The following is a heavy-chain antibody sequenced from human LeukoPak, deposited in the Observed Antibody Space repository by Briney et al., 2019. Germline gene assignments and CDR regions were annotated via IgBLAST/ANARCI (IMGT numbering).Heavy chain of an antibody. V-gene: IGHV3-48*01. CDR3: AKNPLLTAGNLFLDY. CDR1: GFNFSIYS. J-gene: IGHJ4*02. D-gene: IGHD6-25*01. CDR2: ITRSSTTT. Sequence: GGSLRLSCAASGFNFSIYSMNWVRQAPGKGLEWVSYITRSSTTTYYADSVKGRFTISRDNSKNTLYLQMNSLRAEDTAVYYCAKNPLLTAGNLFLDYWGQGTLVTVSS.